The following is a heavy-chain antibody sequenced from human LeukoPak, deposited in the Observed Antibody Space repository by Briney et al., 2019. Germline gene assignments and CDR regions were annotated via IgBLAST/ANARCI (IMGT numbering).Heavy chain of an antibody. D-gene: IGHD6-19*01. CDR1: GYTLTELS. V-gene: IGHV1-24*01. Sequence: SVKVPCKVSGYTLTELSLHWVPQAPGKGLEWRGAFDPDDGETIYAQKFQGRVTMSEDTSTDTAYMELSSLRSEDTAVYYCATRLALDLAFDYWGQGTLVTVSS. CDR3: ATRLALDLAFDY. CDR2: FDPDDGET. J-gene: IGHJ4*02.